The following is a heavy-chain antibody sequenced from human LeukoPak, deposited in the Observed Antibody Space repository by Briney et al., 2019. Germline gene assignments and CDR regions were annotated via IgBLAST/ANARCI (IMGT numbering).Heavy chain of an antibody. V-gene: IGHV4-39*01. CDR3: ARRNVDIVATIRGDDAFDI. J-gene: IGHJ3*02. Sequence: SETLSLTCTVSGGSISSSSYYWGWIRQPPGKGLEWIGSIYYSGSTYYNPSLKSRVTISVDTSKNQFSLKLSSVTAADTAVYYCARRNVDIVATIRGDDAFDIWGQGTMVTVSS. D-gene: IGHD5-12*01. CDR2: IYYSGST. CDR1: GGSISSSSYY.